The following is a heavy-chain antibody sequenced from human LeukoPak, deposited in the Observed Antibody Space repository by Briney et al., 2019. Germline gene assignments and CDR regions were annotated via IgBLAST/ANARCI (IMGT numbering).Heavy chain of an antibody. CDR2: IYYSGSS. J-gene: IGHJ4*02. D-gene: IGHD6-13*01. V-gene: IGHV4-59*08. CDR3: ARLMNIAAADF. CDR1: GGSITSYY. Sequence: PSETLSLTCTVSGGSITSYYWSWIRQPPGKGLEWIGYIYYSGSSNYNPSLKSRVTISVDMSKNQLSLKLTSVTAADTAVYYCARLMNIAAADFWGQGTLVTVSS.